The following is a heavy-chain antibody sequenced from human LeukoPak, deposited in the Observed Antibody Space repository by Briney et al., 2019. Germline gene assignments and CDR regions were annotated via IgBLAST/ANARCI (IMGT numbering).Heavy chain of an antibody. J-gene: IGHJ4*02. V-gene: IGHV4-4*07. CDR2: IYTSGGT. CDR3: ARGVFYYDTSGRGYYFDY. D-gene: IGHD3-22*01. Sequence: SETLSLTCTVSGGSIGSYYWSWIRQPAGKGLEWIGRIYTSGGTVYNPSLKSRVTMSVDTSKNQSSLKLSSVTAADTAVYYCARGVFYYDTSGRGYYFDYWGQGTLVTVSS. CDR1: GGSIGSYY.